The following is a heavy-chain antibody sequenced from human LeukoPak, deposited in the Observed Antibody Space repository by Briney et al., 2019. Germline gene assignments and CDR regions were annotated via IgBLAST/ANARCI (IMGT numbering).Heavy chain of an antibody. J-gene: IGHJ4*02. Sequence: GGSLRLSCAASGFTFSSYGMHWVRQAPGKGLEWVAVISYDGSNKYYADSVKGRFTISRDDSKNTLYLQMNSLGAEDTAVYYCAKESGSSWQPHLNYWGQGTLVTVSS. D-gene: IGHD6-13*01. CDR2: ISYDGSNK. CDR1: GFTFSSYG. V-gene: IGHV3-30*18. CDR3: AKESGSSWQPHLNY.